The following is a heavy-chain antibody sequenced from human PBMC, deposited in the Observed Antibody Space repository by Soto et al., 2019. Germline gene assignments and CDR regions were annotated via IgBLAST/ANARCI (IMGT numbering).Heavy chain of an antibody. Sequence: GASVKVSCKASGSIFPGDYMHRVRQATGQGLEWMGGIIPIFGTANYAQKFQGRVTITADESTSTAYMELSSLRSEDTAVYYCARRTGVYYYGMDVWGQGTTVTVSS. D-gene: IGHD3-10*01. CDR3: ARRTGVYYYGMDV. V-gene: IGHV1-69*13. CDR1: GSIFPGDY. J-gene: IGHJ6*02. CDR2: IIPIFGTA.